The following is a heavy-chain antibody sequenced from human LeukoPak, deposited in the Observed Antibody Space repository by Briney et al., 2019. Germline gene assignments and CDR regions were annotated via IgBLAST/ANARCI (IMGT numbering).Heavy chain of an antibody. CDR2: IITIFGTA. D-gene: IGHD3-22*01. CDR3: ARAPKPRVEETRKVQDSSGFYYFRYCYYGMDV. Sequence: SSVTVSCKPSGGTFTSYAISWVRQPPGQGREWMEGIITIFGTANYPQTFQGRVTNTADESTSTAYMELSSLRSEDPAVYYCARAPKPRVEETRKVQDSSGFYYFRYCYYGMDVWGQGTTVTVSS. V-gene: IGHV1-69*01. J-gene: IGHJ6*02. CDR1: GGTFTSYA.